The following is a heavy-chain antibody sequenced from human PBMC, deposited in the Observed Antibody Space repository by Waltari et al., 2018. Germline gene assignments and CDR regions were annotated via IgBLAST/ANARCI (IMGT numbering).Heavy chain of an antibody. CDR2: IYYSGST. D-gene: IGHD3-10*01. J-gene: IGHJ4*02. CDR1: GGSISSHY. CDR3: ARSPRYYYGSGSYIDY. V-gene: IGHV4-59*11. Sequence: QVQLQESGPGLVKPSETLSLTCTVSGGSISSHYWSWIRQPPGKGLEWIGYIYYSGSTNYNPSLKSRGTISVDTSKNQFSLKLSSVTAADTAVYYCARSPRYYYGSGSYIDYWGQGTLVTVSS.